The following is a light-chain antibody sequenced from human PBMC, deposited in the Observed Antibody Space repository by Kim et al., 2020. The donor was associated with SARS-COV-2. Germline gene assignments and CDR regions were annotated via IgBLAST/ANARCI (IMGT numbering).Light chain of an antibody. CDR1: SNNY. CDR3: SSYSITNTWV. CDR2: DVT. V-gene: IGLV2-14*03. J-gene: IGLJ3*02. Sequence: QSALTQPASVSGSPGQSITISCTGTSNNYVSWYQQHPGKAPKFMIYDVTKRPSGVSNRFSGSKSGNTASLTISGLQAEDEAYYYCSSYSITNTWVFGGGTQLPVL.